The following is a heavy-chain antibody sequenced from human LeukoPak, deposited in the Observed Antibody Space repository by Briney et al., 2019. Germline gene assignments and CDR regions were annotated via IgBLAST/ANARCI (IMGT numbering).Heavy chain of an antibody. D-gene: IGHD1-14*01. CDR1: GFTFNIYW. J-gene: IGHJ4*02. V-gene: IGHV3-7*05. CDR3: ARAGSVGSVDY. Sequence: PGGSLRLSCAASGFTFNIYWMTWVRQAPGKGLEWVANINQDGSEKYYVDSVEGRFTISRDNAKTLLYLQMNSLRTEDTAVYYCARAGSVGSVDYWGQGTLVSVSS. CDR2: INQDGSEK.